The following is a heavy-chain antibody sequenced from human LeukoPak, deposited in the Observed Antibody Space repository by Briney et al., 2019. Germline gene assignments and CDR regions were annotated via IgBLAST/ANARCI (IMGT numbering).Heavy chain of an antibody. Sequence: GGSLGLSCAASGFTFSDYYMSWIRQAPGKGLEWVSYISSSGSTIYYADSVKGRFTISRDNAKNSLYLQMNSLRAEDTAVYYCARPYYDFWSGSVDYWGQGTLVTVSS. CDR2: ISSSGSTI. CDR3: ARPYYDFWSGSVDY. V-gene: IGHV3-11*01. J-gene: IGHJ4*02. CDR1: GFTFSDYY. D-gene: IGHD3-3*01.